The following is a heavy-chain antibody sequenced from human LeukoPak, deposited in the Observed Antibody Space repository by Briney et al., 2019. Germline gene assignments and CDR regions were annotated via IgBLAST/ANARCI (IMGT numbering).Heavy chain of an antibody. J-gene: IGHJ6*02. V-gene: IGHV1-2*02. CDR2: INPNSGST. Sequence: GASVKVSCKASGYTFTGYYMHWVRQAPGQGLEWMGWINPNSGSTNYAQKFQGRVTMTRDTSISTAYMELSRLRSDDTAVYYCARVGRSGWYYYGMDVWGQGTTVTVSS. CDR1: GYTFTGYY. CDR3: ARVGRSGWYYYGMDV. D-gene: IGHD6-19*01.